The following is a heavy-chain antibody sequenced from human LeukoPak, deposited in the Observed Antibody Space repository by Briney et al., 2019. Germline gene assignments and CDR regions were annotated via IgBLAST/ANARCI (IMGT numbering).Heavy chain of an antibody. CDR1: GGSFSGYY. CDR2: TSSGSSTR. CDR3: ARGVGSSPSFPFDY. Sequence: LSLTCAVYGGSFSGYYWSWIRQAPGKGLEWVSYTSSGSSTRYYADSVKGRFTISRDNAKNSLYLQMNSLRAEDTAVYYCARGVGSSPSFPFDYWGQGTLVTVSS. J-gene: IGHJ4*02. V-gene: IGHV3-11*04. D-gene: IGHD6-13*01.